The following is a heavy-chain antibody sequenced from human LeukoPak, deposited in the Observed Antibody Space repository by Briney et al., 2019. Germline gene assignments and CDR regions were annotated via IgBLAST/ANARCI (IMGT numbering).Heavy chain of an antibody. V-gene: IGHV4-59*01. J-gene: IGHJ5*02. CDR3: ARDDGMDSNSWYGWFDP. D-gene: IGHD6-13*01. CDR2: LYYSRST. Sequence: PSETLSLTCTVSGDSISSYYWSCIRQPSGKCLQWPGYLYYSRSTAYNPFFESRVTISVDTSNTQFSLKLSSVTAADTAVYYCARDDGMDSNSWYGWFDPWGQGTLVTVSS. CDR1: GDSISSYY.